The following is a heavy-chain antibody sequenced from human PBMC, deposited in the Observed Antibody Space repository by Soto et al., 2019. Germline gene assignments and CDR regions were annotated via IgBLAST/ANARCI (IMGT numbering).Heavy chain of an antibody. Sequence: GGSLRLSCAASGFTLSGYVLHWVRQAPGKGLEWVALISYDGSDKNYGDSVKGRFTISRDNSKNTLYLQMDGLRAEDTAVYYCAGAFGRAVAPSYWGQGT. CDR2: ISYDGSDK. D-gene: IGHD6-19*01. V-gene: IGHV3-30-3*01. J-gene: IGHJ4*02. CDR3: AGAFGRAVAPSY. CDR1: GFTLSGYV.